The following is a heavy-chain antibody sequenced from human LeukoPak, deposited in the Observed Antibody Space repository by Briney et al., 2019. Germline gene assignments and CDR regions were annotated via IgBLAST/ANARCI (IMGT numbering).Heavy chain of an antibody. CDR2: FNREDDEA. CDR3: ATLDSYYDNSGRHLVPD. J-gene: IGHJ4*02. D-gene: IGHD3-22*01. Sequence: GASVKVSCNISGYTLTDFSMHWVRQAPGKGLEWMGGFNREDDEAIYAPHFQGRVTVTEDTSTDTAYMELSSLRSEDTAVYYCATLDSYYDNSGRHLVPDWGQGTLVTVSS. CDR1: GYTLTDFS. V-gene: IGHV1-24*01.